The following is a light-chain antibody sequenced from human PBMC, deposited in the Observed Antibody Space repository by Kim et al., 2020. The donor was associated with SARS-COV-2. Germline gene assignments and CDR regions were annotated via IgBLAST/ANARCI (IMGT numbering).Light chain of an antibody. CDR1: SSNIGRNT. V-gene: IGLV1-44*01. Sequence: GPKGPMPGSGGSSNIGRNTENWDPNLPRTAPNPLIYSKNKRPSGVPHRFSASTSGTSAAPAISGLQSADEADYYCAAWADSLNGWVFGAGTKLTVL. CDR2: SKN. J-gene: IGLJ3*02. CDR3: AAWADSLNGWV.